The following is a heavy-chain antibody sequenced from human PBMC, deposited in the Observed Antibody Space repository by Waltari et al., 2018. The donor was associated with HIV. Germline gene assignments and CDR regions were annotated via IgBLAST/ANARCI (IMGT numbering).Heavy chain of an antibody. CDR1: GGPISSSNYY. J-gene: IGHJ4*02. V-gene: IGHV4-39*01. CDR3: ARHRDVVGGGY. Sequence: QVQLQASGPGLVKPSETPSLPCTVSGGPISSSNYYWGWIRQPPGKGLEWIGSIYYSGSTYYNPSLKSRVTISVDTSKNQFSLKLSSVTAADTAVYYCARHRDVVGGGYWGQGTLVTVS. CDR2: IYYSGST. D-gene: IGHD1-26*01.